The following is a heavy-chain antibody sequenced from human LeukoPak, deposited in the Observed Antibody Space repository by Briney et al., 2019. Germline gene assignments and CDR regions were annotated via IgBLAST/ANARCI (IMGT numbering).Heavy chain of an antibody. CDR1: GYIFGSYG. D-gene: IGHD4-17*01. V-gene: IGHV1-18*01. CDR2: ISGYDGVT. J-gene: IGHJ3*02. CDR3: ARDYRPDLGDHEI. Sequence: ASVTVSCKASGYIFGSYGMNWVRQAPGQGLEWVGWISGYDGVTNYAQALRGRVTMTTDRSTTTVYMHLRDLRSDDTAVYYCARDYRPDLGDHEIWGQGTMVTVSS.